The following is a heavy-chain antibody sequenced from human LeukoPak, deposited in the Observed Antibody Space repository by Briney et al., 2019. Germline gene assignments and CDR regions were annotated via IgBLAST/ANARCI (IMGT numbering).Heavy chain of an antibody. CDR3: ASAASGGVWYLDL. V-gene: IGHV4-59*08. D-gene: IGHD3-16*01. CDR1: GGSINTYY. Sequence: MPSETLSLTCTVSGGSINTYYWSWIRQPPGKGLEWIGYIYYSGSTNYSPSLKSRVTISLDTSKNQFSLKLSSVTAADTAVYYCASAASGGVWYLDLWGRGTLVTVSS. CDR2: IYYSGST. J-gene: IGHJ2*01.